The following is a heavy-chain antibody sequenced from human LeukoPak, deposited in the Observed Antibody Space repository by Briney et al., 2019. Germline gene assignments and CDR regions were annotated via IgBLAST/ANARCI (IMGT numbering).Heavy chain of an antibody. J-gene: IGHJ3*01. Sequence: GGSLRLSCAVSGFTFRGAAMTWVRQARGKGVEWVSLISSSGNNTYYADCVKGGFTISRDNSKNTLSLQMNSLRVEDTAIYYCAKDIQLSTWGLGTRVTVSS. CDR3: AKDIQLST. CDR1: GFTFRGAA. CDR2: ISSSGNNT. D-gene: IGHD5-24*01. V-gene: IGHV3-23*01.